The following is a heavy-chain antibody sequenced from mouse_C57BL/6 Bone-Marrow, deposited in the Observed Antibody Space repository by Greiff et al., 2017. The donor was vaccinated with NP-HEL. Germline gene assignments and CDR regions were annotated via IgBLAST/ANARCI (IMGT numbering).Heavy chain of an antibody. CDR3: ARWRYLGRAMDY. V-gene: IGHV14-3*01. Sequence: VQLQQSVAELVRPGASVKLSCTASGFTIKNTYMHWVKQRPEQGLEWIGRIDPANGNTKYAPKFQGKATITVDTSSNTAYLQLSSLTSEDTAIYYCARWRYLGRAMDYWGQGTSVTVSS. CDR1: GFTIKNTY. D-gene: IGHD2-14*01. J-gene: IGHJ4*01. CDR2: IDPANGNT.